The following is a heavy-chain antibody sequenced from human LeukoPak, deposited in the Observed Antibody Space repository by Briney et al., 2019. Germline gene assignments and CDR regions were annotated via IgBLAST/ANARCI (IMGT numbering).Heavy chain of an antibody. Sequence: GGSLRLSCAASGFTFSSYAMHWVRQAPGKGLEWVAVISYDGSNKYYADSVKGRFTISRDNSKNTLYLQMNSLRAEDTAVYYCAKGGVPAAALNYYYYGMDVWGQGTTVTVSS. J-gene: IGHJ6*02. V-gene: IGHV3-30-3*01. CDR2: ISYDGSNK. CDR1: GFTFSSYA. D-gene: IGHD2-2*01. CDR3: AKGGVPAAALNYYYYGMDV.